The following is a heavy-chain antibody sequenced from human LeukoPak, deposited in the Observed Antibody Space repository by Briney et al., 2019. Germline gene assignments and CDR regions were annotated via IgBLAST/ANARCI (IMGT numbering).Heavy chain of an antibody. CDR2: IYYSGST. CDR3: ARGPYGFLKH. CDR1: GGSISSGGYY. V-gene: IGHV4-31*03. D-gene: IGHD3-3*01. J-gene: IGHJ1*01. Sequence: SETLSLTCTVSGGSISSGGYYWSWIRQHPGKGLEWIGYIYYSGSTYYNPSLKSRVTISVDTSKNQFSLKLSSVTAADTAVYYCARGPYGFLKHWGQGTLVTVSS.